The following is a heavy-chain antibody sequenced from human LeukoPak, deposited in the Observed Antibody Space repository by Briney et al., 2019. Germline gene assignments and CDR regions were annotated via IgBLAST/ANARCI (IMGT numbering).Heavy chain of an antibody. CDR1: GFTFSSYE. CDR2: ISYDGSNK. D-gene: IGHD3-10*01. J-gene: IGHJ1*01. V-gene: IGHV3-30*03. CDR3: AIYYYGSGSYYKTSEYFQH. Sequence: GGSLRLSCATSGFTFSSYEMHWVRQAPGKGLEWVAVISYDGSNKYYADSVKGRFTISRDNSKNTLYLQMNSLRAEDTAVYYCAIYYYGSGSYYKTSEYFQHWGQGTLVTVSS.